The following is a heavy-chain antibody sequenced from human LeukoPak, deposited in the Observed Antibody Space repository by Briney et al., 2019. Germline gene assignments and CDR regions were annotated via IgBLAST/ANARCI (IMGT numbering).Heavy chain of an antibody. CDR3: ARHPRIQLWLQEFDY. D-gene: IGHD5-18*01. CDR1: GGSISSSSYY. V-gene: IGHV4-39*01. Sequence: PSETLSLTCTVSGGSISSSSYYWGWIRQPPGKGLEWIGSIYYSGSTYYNPSLKSRVTISVDTSKNQFSLKLSSVTAADTAVYYCARHPRIQLWLQEFDYWGQGTLVTVSS. CDR2: IYYSGST. J-gene: IGHJ4*02.